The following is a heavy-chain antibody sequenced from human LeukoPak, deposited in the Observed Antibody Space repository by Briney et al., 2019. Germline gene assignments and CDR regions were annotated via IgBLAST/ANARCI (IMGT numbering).Heavy chain of an antibody. D-gene: IGHD6-13*01. CDR1: GGSISSGGYS. CDR3: AGGEIQQLVDIFDY. J-gene: IGHJ4*02. CDR2: IYYSGST. Sequence: PSETLSLTCTVSGGSISSGGYSWGWIRQPPGKGLEWIGSIYYSGSTYYNPSLKSRVTISVDTSKNQFSLKLSSVTAADTAVYYCAGGEIQQLVDIFDYWGQGTLVTVSS. V-gene: IGHV4-39*01.